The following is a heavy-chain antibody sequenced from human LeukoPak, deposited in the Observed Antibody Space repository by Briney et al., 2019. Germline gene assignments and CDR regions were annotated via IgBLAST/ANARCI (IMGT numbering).Heavy chain of an antibody. D-gene: IGHD4-23*01. V-gene: IGHV3-53*01. Sequence: GGSLRLSCAVSGFTVSGNYMSWIRQAPGKGLEWVSLIYSDDTTLYADSVKGRFTISRDISKNTLYLQMSSLRAEDTAVCYCARRAGGYSHPYDYWGQGVLVTVSS. CDR3: ARRAGGYSHPYDY. CDR1: GFTVSGNY. J-gene: IGHJ4*02. CDR2: IYSDDTT.